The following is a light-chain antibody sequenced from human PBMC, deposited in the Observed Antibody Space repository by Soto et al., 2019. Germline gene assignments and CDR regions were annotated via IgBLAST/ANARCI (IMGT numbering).Light chain of an antibody. CDR1: ESVSTY. CDR2: DAS. V-gene: IGKV3-11*01. Sequence: EIVLTQSPATLSLSPGEIATLFFSATESVSTYLAWYQQKPGRAPRLLIYDASKRATGIPARFSGSGSGTGFTLTISSLEPEDFAVYYCQQRSKWPITFGQGTRLEIK. J-gene: IGKJ5*01. CDR3: QQRSKWPIT.